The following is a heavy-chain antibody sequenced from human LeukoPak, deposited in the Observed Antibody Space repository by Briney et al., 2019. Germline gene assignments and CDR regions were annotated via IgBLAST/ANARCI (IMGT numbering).Heavy chain of an antibody. CDR1: GGSFSGYY. D-gene: IGHD2-2*01. J-gene: IGHJ4*02. CDR2: SNHIGST. Sequence: SETLSLTCAVYGGSFSGYYWSWIRQPPGKGLEWMGESNHIGSTNYNPSLKSRVTISVDTSKNQFSLKLSSVTAADTAVNYCARERVGYCSSTSCQARFGYWGQGTLVTVSS. V-gene: IGHV4-34*01. CDR3: ARERVGYCSSTSCQARFGY.